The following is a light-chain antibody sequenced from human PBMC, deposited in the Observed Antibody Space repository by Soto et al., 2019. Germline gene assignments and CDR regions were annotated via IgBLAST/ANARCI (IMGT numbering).Light chain of an antibody. Sequence: QSALTQPASVSGSPGQSITISCTGTSSDVGGYNYVSRYQQHPGKAPKLMIYDVSNRPSGVSNRFSGSKSGNTASLTISGLQAEDEADYYCSSYTSSSLVVFGGGTQLTVL. V-gene: IGLV2-14*01. J-gene: IGLJ2*01. CDR3: SSYTSSSLVV. CDR2: DVS. CDR1: SSDVGGYNY.